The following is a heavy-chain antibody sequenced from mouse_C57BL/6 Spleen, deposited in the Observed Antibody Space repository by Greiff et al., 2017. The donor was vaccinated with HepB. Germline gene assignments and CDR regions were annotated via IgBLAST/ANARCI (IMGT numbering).Heavy chain of an antibody. V-gene: IGHV1-42*01. CDR1: GYSFTGYY. J-gene: IGHJ2*01. D-gene: IGHD1-1*01. CDR2: INPSTGGT. Sequence: VQLKQSGPELVKPGASVKIFCKASGYSFTGYYMNWVKQSPEKSLEWIGEINPSTGGTTYNQKFKAKATLTVDKSSSTAYMQLKSLTSEDSAVYYCARDGSFDYWGQGTTLTVSS. CDR3: ARDGSFDY.